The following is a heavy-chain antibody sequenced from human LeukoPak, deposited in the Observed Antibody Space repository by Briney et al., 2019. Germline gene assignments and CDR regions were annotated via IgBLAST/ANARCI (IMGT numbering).Heavy chain of an antibody. CDR2: MNPNSGNT. J-gene: IGHJ5*02. V-gene: IGHV1-8*01. D-gene: IGHD2-15*01. Sequence: ASVKVSCKASGYTFTSYDINWVRQATGQGLEWMGWMNPNSGNTGYAQKVQGRFTITRNTAMSQAYMELSRLRAEDTAVYYCARGEYCSGGSCYPNWFDPWGQGTLVTVSS. CDR3: ARGEYCSGGSCYPNWFDP. CDR1: GYTFTSYD.